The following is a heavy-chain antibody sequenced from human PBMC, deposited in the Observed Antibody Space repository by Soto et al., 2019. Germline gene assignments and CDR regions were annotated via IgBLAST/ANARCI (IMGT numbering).Heavy chain of an antibody. V-gene: IGHV4-31*03. CDR1: GGSISSGGYY. D-gene: IGHD6-13*01. CDR2: IYYSGST. Sequence: SETLSLTCTVSGGSISSGGYYWSWIRQHPGKGLEWIGYIYYSGSTYYNPSLKSRVTISVDTSKNQFSLKLSSVTAADTAVYYCARWDSSSALDYWGKGTLVTVSS. J-gene: IGHJ4*02. CDR3: ARWDSSSALDY.